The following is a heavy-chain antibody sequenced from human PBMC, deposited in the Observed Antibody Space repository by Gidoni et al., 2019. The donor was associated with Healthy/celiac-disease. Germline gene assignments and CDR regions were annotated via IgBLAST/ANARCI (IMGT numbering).Heavy chain of an antibody. CDR3: ARERPSIAVAGTPKGEEKAFDI. CDR2: INPSGGST. V-gene: IGHV1-46*03. D-gene: IGHD6-19*01. CDR1: GYTFTSYY. Sequence: QVQLVQSGAEVKKPGASVKVSCKASGYTFTSYYMHWVRQAPGQALEWMGIINPSGGSTSYAQKFQGRVTMTRDTSTSTVYMELSSLRSEDTAVYYCARERPSIAVAGTPKGEEKAFDIWGQGTMVTVSS. J-gene: IGHJ3*02.